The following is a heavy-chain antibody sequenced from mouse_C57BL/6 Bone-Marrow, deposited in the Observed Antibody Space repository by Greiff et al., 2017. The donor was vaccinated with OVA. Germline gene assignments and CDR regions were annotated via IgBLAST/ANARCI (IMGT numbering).Heavy chain of an antibody. Sequence: EVMLVESGGGLVQPGGSLKLSCAASGFTFSDYGMAWVRQAPRKGPEWVAFISNLAYSIYYADTVTGRFTISRENAKNTLYLEMSSLRSEDTAMYYCARREGDYWYFDVWGTGTTVTVSS. CDR3: ARREGDYWYFDV. CDR1: GFTFSDYG. J-gene: IGHJ1*03. V-gene: IGHV5-15*01. CDR2: ISNLAYSI.